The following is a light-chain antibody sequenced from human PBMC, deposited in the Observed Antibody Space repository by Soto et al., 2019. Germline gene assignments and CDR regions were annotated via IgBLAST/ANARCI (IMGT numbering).Light chain of an antibody. V-gene: IGLV2-14*01. CDR2: EVS. CDR1: SRDVGGYNY. J-gene: IGLJ1*01. CDR3: CSYTRTSTYV. Sequence: QSVLTQPASVSGSPGQSITISCTGTSRDVGGYNYVSWYQHHPGKVPKLMIYEVSNRPSGVSNRLSGSKSGNTASLTISGLQAEDEADYYCCSYTRTSTYVFGTGTKVTAL.